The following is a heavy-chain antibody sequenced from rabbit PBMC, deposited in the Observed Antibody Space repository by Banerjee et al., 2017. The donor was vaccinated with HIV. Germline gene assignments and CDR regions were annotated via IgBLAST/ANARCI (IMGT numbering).Heavy chain of an antibody. Sequence: QLKETGGGLVQPGGSLTLTCKASGFSLSSYHMSWVRQAPGKGLEWIAYISIGSDSTYYATWVNGRFTISRDNAQNTLYLQLNSLTAADTATYFCVRTLGGYGYGYLDFWGQGTLVTVS. CDR2: ISIGSDST. D-gene: IGHD6-1*01. J-gene: IGHJ3*01. CDR1: GFSLSSYH. V-gene: IGHV1S7*01. CDR3: VRTLGGYGYGYLDF.